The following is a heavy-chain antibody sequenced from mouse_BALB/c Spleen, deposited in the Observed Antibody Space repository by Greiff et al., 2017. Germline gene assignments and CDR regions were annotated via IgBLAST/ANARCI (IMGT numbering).Heavy chain of an antibody. CDR1: GYTFTSYV. CDR2: INPYNDGT. V-gene: IGHV1-14*01. J-gene: IGHJ4*01. CDR3: ARSLLRFYYAMDY. Sequence: VQLQQSGPELVKPGASVKMSCKASGYTFTSYVMHWVKQKPGQGLEWIGYINPYNDGTKYNEKFKGKATLTSDKSSSTAYMELSSLTSEDSAVYYCARSLLRFYYAMDYWGQGTSVTVSS. D-gene: IGHD1-1*01.